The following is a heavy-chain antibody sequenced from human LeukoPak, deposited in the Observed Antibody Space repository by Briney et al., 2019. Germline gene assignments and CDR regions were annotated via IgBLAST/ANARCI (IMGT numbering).Heavy chain of an antibody. CDR1: GFTFSSYE. Sequence: GGSLRLSCAASGFTFSSYEMNWVRQAPGKGLEWVAVISYDGSNKYYADSMKGRFTISRDNSKNTLYLQMNSLRAEDTAVYYCAKDGIVGATTRVFDYWGQGTLVTVSS. J-gene: IGHJ4*02. D-gene: IGHD1-26*01. CDR2: ISYDGSNK. V-gene: IGHV3-30*18. CDR3: AKDGIVGATTRVFDY.